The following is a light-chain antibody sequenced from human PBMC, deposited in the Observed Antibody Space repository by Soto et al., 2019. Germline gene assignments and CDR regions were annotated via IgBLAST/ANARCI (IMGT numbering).Light chain of an antibody. CDR3: QQSYSTPMYS. J-gene: IGKJ2*01. CDR1: QSISSY. V-gene: IGKV1-39*01. Sequence: DLQMTQSPSSLSASVRDRVTITCRASQSISSYLNWYQQKPGKAPKLLIYAAASLQSGVPSRFSGSGPGTDFTLPISTLLHEDLVTYYCQQSYSTPMYSFGQGTKLEIK. CDR2: AAA.